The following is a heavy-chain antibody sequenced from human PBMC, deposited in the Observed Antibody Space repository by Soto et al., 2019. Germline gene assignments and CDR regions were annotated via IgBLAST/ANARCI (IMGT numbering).Heavy chain of an antibody. Sequence: QLQLVQSEAEVKKPGASVKVSCKASGYSFTSYYLHWVRQAPGQGLEWMGVLNPVGGGATYAQKFQGRVTMTWHTSTPTVYMELSSLRSEDTAMYYCARGYSRQPREYWGQGTLVTVSS. J-gene: IGHJ4*02. D-gene: IGHD5-12*01. CDR3: ARGYSRQPREY. CDR2: LNPVGGGA. V-gene: IGHV1-46*01. CDR1: GYSFTSYY.